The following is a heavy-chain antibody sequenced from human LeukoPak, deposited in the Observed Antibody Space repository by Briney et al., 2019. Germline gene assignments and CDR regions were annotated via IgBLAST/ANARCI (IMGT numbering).Heavy chain of an antibody. J-gene: IGHJ4*02. V-gene: IGHV1-8*01. CDR1: GYTFTSYD. D-gene: IGHD3-22*01. CDR2: MNPHSGNT. CDR3: ARSLVYDSSGTDY. Sequence: ASVKVSCKASGYTFTSYDINWVRQATGQGLEWMGLMNPHSGNTGYAQKFQGRVTMTRNTSISTGYMELSSLRSEDTAVYYCARSLVYDSSGTDYWGQGTLVTVSS.